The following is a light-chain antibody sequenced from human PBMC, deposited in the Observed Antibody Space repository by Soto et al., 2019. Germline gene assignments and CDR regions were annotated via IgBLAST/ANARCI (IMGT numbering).Light chain of an antibody. J-gene: IGKJ4*01. CDR2: AAS. Sequence: AIPMTQSPSSLSASVGDRVTITCRASQGIRNDLGWYQQKPGKAPKLLIYAASSLQGGVPSRFSGSGAGTDFTLTISSLQPEDFATYYCLQDYNDPLTFGGGTKVEIK. CDR1: QGIRND. V-gene: IGKV1-6*01. CDR3: LQDYNDPLT.